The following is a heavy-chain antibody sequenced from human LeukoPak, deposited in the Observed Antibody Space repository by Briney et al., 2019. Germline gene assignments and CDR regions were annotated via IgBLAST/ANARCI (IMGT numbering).Heavy chain of an antibody. CDR2: IRSSGSTI. CDR3: ARVDCSSTSCYEFDY. V-gene: IGHV3-11*04. CDR1: GFTFSDYY. D-gene: IGHD2-2*01. J-gene: IGHJ4*02. Sequence: GGSLRLSCAASGFTFSDYYMSWIRQAPGKGLEWVSYIRSSGSTIYYADSVKGRFTISRDNAKNSLYLQMNSLRAEDTAVYYWARVDCSSTSCYEFDYWGQGTLVTVSS.